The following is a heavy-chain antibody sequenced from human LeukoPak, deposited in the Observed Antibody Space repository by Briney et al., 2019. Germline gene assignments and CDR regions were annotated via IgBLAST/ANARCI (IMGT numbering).Heavy chain of an antibody. D-gene: IGHD6-13*01. V-gene: IGHV3-23*01. CDR2: ISGSGGST. Sequence: GGSLRLSCAASGFTFSSYAMSWVRQAPGKGLEWVSAISGSGGSTYYADSVKGRFTISRDNSKNTLYLQMNSLRAEDTAVYYCARARSASGNTFDYWGQGTLVTVSS. CDR3: ARARSASGNTFDY. J-gene: IGHJ4*02. CDR1: GFTFSSYA.